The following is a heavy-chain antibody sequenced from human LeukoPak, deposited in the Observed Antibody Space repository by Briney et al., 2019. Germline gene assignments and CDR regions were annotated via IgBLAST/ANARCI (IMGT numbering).Heavy chain of an antibody. J-gene: IGHJ3*02. Sequence: GASVKVSFMASGYTFTIYYMHWVRQAPGQGLEWMGIINPSGGSTSYAQKFQGRVTMTRDTSTSTVYMELSSLRSEDTAVYYCARVLESNDAFDIWGQGTMVTVSS. CDR1: GYTFTIYY. CDR3: ARVLESNDAFDI. V-gene: IGHV1-46*01. CDR2: INPSGGST. D-gene: IGHD1-1*01.